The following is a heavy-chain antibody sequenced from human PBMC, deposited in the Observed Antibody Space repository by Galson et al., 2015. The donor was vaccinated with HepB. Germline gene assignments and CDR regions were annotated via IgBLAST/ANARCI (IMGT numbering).Heavy chain of an antibody. Sequence: SVKVSCKASGYTFTSYGISWVRQAPGQGLEWMGWISAYNGNTNYAQKLQGRVTMTTDTSTSTAYMELRSLRSDDTAVYYCARDLIGRAAAGRQSYYYYGMDVWGQGTTVTVSS. CDR3: ARDLIGRAAAGRQSYYYYGMDV. CDR2: ISAYNGNT. J-gene: IGHJ6*02. V-gene: IGHV1-18*04. D-gene: IGHD6-13*01. CDR1: GYTFTSYG.